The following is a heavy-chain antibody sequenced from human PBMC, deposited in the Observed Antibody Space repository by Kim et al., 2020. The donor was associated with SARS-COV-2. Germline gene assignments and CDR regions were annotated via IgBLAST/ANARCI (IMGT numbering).Heavy chain of an antibody. J-gene: IGHJ4*02. Sequence: RYSPSFQGQVTISADKSISTAYLQWSSLKASDTAMYYCARQAWYSSSWRNWGQGTLVTVSS. CDR3: ARQAWYSSSWRN. D-gene: IGHD6-13*01. V-gene: IGHV5-51*01.